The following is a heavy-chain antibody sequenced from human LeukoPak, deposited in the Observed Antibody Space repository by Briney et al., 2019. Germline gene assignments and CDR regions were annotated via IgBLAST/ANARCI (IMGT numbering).Heavy chain of an antibody. CDR3: ARETSQDYFDS. CDR1: GFSLSSYW. CDR2: INGDGSRT. J-gene: IGHJ4*02. V-gene: IGHV3-74*01. Sequence: PGGSLRLSCAASGFSLSSYWMHWVRQAPGKGLVWVSRINGDGSRTYYADSVKGRFTISRDNAKNTLYVQMNSLRAEDTAVYYCARETSQDYFDSWGQGTLVTVSS.